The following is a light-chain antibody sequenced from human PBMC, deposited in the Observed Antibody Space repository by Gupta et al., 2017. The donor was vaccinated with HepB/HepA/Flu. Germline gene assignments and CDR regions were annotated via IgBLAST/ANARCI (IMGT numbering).Light chain of an antibody. CDR3: QSYDSSLRGSV. J-gene: IGLJ2*01. V-gene: IGLV1-40*01. Sequence: QSVLAQPPSVSGAPGHTVSIVCTGSTSNIGAGYHVHWYQQFLGTAPRLLIFGNNNRPSGVPDRFSGTKSGTFASLAITGLQAEDEADYYCQSYDSSLRGSVFGGGTKLSVL. CDR2: GNN. CDR1: TSNIGAGYH.